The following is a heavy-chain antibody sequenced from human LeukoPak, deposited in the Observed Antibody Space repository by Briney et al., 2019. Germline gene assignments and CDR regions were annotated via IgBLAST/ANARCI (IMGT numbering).Heavy chain of an antibody. Sequence: PGGSLRLSCAASGFTFNNYGMSWVRQAPGKGLEWVSFISGNGGRTDYAESVKGRFTISRDNSKNSLYLQMNSLRAEDTAIYYCARGSPDYGGKGFDYWGQGTLVTVSS. CDR2: ISGNGGRT. V-gene: IGHV3-23*01. CDR3: ARGSPDYGGKGFDY. CDR1: GFTFNNYG. J-gene: IGHJ4*02. D-gene: IGHD4-23*01.